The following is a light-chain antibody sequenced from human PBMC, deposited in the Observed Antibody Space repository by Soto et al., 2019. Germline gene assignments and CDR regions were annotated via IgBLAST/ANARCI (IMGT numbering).Light chain of an antibody. CDR3: WLYVGGRPYV. CDR2: DDT. J-gene: IGLJ1*01. Sequence: QSVLTQPASVSWSPGQSITVSCTAAVGLVSWYQQHPGKVPKLIIYDDTKRPSGVSSRFSGSKSGNTASLTISGLQTEDEGDYYWWLYVGGRPYVFGAWRKVTV. V-gene: IGLV2-23*01. CDR1: VGL.